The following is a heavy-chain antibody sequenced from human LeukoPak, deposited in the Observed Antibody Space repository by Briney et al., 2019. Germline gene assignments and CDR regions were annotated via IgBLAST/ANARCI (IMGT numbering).Heavy chain of an antibody. CDR1: GFTFSSYG. CDR2: IWYDGSNK. J-gene: IGHJ5*02. V-gene: IGHV3-33*01. D-gene: IGHD6-13*01. CDR3: ARGLYSSSWNWFDP. Sequence: PGGSLRLSCAASGFTFSSYGMHWVRQAPGKGREWVAVIWYDGSNKYYADSVKGRFTISRDNSKNTLYLQMNSLRAEDTAVYYCARGLYSSSWNWFDPWGQGTLVTVSS.